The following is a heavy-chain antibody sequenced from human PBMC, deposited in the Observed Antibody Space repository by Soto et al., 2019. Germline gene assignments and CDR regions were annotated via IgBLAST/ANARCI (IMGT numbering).Heavy chain of an antibody. CDR3: ATDPGYDSPYYFDY. V-gene: IGHV1-24*01. CDR2: FDPEDGET. D-gene: IGHD5-12*01. Sequence: ASVKVCCKVSGYTLTELSMHWVRQAPGKGLEWMGGFDPEDGETISAQKFQGRVTMTEDTSTDTAYMELSSLRSEDTAVYYCATDPGYDSPYYFDYWGQGTLVTVSS. J-gene: IGHJ4*02. CDR1: GYTLTELS.